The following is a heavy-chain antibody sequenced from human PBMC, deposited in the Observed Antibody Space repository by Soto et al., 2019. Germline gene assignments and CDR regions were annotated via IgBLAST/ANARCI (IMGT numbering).Heavy chain of an antibody. CDR1: GYSISSGYY. D-gene: IGHD5-12*01. CDR3: ARYSGYEFDY. Sequence: PSETLSLTCAVSGYSISSGYYWGWIRQPPGKGLEWIGSIYHSGSTYYNPSLKSRVTISVDTSKNQFSLKLSSVTAADTAVYYCARYSGYEFDYWGQGTLVTVPQ. J-gene: IGHJ4*02. V-gene: IGHV4-38-2*01. CDR2: IYHSGST.